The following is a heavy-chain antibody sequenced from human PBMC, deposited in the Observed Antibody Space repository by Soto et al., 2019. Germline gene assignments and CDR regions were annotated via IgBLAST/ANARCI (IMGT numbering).Heavy chain of an antibody. Sequence: PGGSLRLSCAASGFTFSSYSMNWVRQAPGKGLEWVSSISSSSSYIYYADSVKGRFTISRDNAKNSLYLQMNSLRAEDTAVYYCARPDASPYYYYYGMDVWGKGTTVTVSS. V-gene: IGHV3-21*01. CDR3: ARPDASPYYYYYGMDV. J-gene: IGHJ6*04. CDR1: GFTFSSYS. CDR2: ISSSSSYI. D-gene: IGHD2-15*01.